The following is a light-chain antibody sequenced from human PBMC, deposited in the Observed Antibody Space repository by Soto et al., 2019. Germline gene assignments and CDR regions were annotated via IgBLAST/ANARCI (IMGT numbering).Light chain of an antibody. CDR3: CSYADTYVV. CDR1: SSDVGSYNY. J-gene: IGLJ2*01. Sequence: QSALTQPRSVSGSPGQSVTISCTRASSDVGSYNYISWYQQLPGKAPKIIMYDCDVSQRPSGVPDRFSGSKSGNTASLTISGLQAEDEADYYCCSYADTYVVFGGGTKVTVL. V-gene: IGLV2-11*01. CDR2: DVS.